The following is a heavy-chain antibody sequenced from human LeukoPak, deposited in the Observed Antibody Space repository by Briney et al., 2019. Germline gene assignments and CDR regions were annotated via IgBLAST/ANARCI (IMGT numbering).Heavy chain of an antibody. CDR1: GFTFSSYA. J-gene: IGHJ4*02. CDR2: ISISGDST. Sequence: GGSLRLSCAASGFTFSSYAMSWVRQAPGKGLEWVSDISISGDSTYYADSVKGRFTISRDNSKNTLYLQMNSLRGDDTAVYYCAKATLGSSWFFYWGQGTLVTVSS. D-gene: IGHD6-13*01. CDR3: AKATLGSSWFFY. V-gene: IGHV3-23*01.